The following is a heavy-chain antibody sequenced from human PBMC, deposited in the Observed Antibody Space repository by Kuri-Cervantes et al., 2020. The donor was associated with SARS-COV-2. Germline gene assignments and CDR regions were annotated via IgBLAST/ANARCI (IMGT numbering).Heavy chain of an antibody. D-gene: IGHD3-22*01. CDR1: GFTVSSNY. CDR3: ASIVTGDSSGYY. V-gene: IGHV3-53*01. J-gene: IGHJ4*02. CDR2: IYSGGST. Sequence: GESLKISCAASGFTVSSNYMNWVRQAPGKGLEWVSVIYSGGSTYYADSVKGRLTISRDNSKNTLYLQMNSLRAEDTAVYYCASIVTGDSSGYYWGQGTLVTVSS.